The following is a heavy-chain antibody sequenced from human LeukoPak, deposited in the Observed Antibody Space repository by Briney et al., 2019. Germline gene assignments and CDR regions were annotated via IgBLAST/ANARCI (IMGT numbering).Heavy chain of an antibody. Sequence: GGSLRLSCAASGFTVTSNYMSWVRQAPGKGLEWVSIIYSGGGAYYADSVKGRFTISRDNSRNTLFLQMNSLRAEDTAMYYCAERFPPNWFDPWGQGTLVTVSS. CDR2: IYSGGGA. D-gene: IGHD3-10*01. CDR3: AERFPPNWFDP. CDR1: GFTVTSNY. J-gene: IGHJ5*02. V-gene: IGHV3-66*01.